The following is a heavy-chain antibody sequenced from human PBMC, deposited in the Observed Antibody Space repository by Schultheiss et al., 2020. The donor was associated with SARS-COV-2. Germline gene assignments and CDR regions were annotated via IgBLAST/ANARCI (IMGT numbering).Heavy chain of an antibody. Sequence: GGSLRLSCAASGFTFSDYYMNWIRQAPGKGLEWVSYISSSRSYTNYADSVKGRFTISRDNSKNTLYLQMNSLKTEDTAVYYCTTTLFGVGYFAYWGQGTLVTVSS. CDR2: ISSSRSYT. J-gene: IGHJ4*02. V-gene: IGHV3-11*03. CDR1: GFTFSDYY. D-gene: IGHD3-3*01. CDR3: TTTLFGVGYFAY.